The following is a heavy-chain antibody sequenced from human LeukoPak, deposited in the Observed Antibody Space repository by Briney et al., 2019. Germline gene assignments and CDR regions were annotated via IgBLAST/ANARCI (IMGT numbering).Heavy chain of an antibody. Sequence: ASVKVSCKASGCTFTRYDIHWVRQATGQGLEWMGWMNPNSGNTGYAQEFQGRVTITRNTSISTAYMELSSLRSEDTAVYYCARGRFMEWLRPYYYDYMDVWGKGTTVTVSS. J-gene: IGHJ6*03. CDR2: MNPNSGNT. V-gene: IGHV1-8*03. CDR1: GCTFTRYD. D-gene: IGHD3-3*01. CDR3: ARGRFMEWLRPYYYDYMDV.